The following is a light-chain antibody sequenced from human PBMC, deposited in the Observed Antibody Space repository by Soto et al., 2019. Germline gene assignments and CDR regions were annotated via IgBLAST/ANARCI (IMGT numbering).Light chain of an antibody. CDR2: EVS. J-gene: IGLJ3*02. CDR3: SSYTSGSTWV. Sequence: QSALTQPPSVSGSPGQSITISCTGTSSDVGGYNYVSWYQQHPGKAPKLMIYEVSNRPSGVSNRFSGSKSGNTASLTISGLQAEDEADYYCSSYTSGSTWVFGGGTKVTVL. V-gene: IGLV2-14*01. CDR1: SSDVGGYNY.